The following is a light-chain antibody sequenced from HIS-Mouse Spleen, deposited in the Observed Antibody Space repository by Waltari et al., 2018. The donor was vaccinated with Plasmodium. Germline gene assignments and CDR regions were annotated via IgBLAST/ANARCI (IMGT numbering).Light chain of an antibody. V-gene: IGKV1-6*01. CDR2: AAS. J-gene: IGKJ2*01. Sequence: AIQITQSPSSLSASVGDRVTIPCRASQGIRNDLGWYKQKPGKAPKCLISAASSFQSGVPSRFSGSGSGTDFTLTISSLQPEDFATYYCQQDYNYPYTFGQGTKLEIK. CDR1: QGIRND. CDR3: QQDYNYPYT.